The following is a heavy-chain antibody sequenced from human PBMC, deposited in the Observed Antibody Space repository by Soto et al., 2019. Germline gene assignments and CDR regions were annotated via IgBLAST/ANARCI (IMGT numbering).Heavy chain of an antibody. D-gene: IGHD1-1*01. Sequence: QVQLVESGGGVVQPGRSLRLSCAASGFTFRSYGMHWFRQAPGKGLEWVALMSFDGSNKYYADSVRGRFTISSDNSKSTLYLQMDILRPEDTAVYDCAKEFGWELQLSHPYYNSGMDVWGQGTTVTVSS. CDR2: MSFDGSNK. V-gene: IGHV3-30*18. J-gene: IGHJ6*02. CDR1: GFTFRSYG. CDR3: AKEFGWELQLSHPYYNSGMDV.